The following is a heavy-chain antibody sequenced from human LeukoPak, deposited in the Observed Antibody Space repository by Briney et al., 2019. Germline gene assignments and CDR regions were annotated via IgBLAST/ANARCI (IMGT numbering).Heavy chain of an antibody. CDR3: ARVVGLQDIVVVPAAVLFDD. CDR1: GYTFSDYY. J-gene: IGHJ4*02. Sequence: GASVKVSCKASGYTFSDYYMHWVRQAPGQGPEWMGWINPLSGGTNYAQKFQGRVTMTRDTSISTAYMELSRLISGDTAVYYCARVVGLQDIVVVPAAVLFDDWGQGTLVTVSS. CDR2: INPLSGGT. D-gene: IGHD2-2*01. V-gene: IGHV1-2*02.